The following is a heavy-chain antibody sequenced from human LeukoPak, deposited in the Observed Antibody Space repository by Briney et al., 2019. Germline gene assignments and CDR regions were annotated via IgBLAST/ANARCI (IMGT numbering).Heavy chain of an antibody. D-gene: IGHD2-2*01. CDR3: ARGIVVVPAAIRAFDI. J-gene: IGHJ3*02. CDR2: INPSGGST. CDR1: GYTFTSYY. V-gene: IGHV1-46*01. Sequence: ASVKVSCKASGYTFTSYYMHWVRQAPGQGLEWMGIINPSGGSTSYAQKFQGRVTMTRDTSTSTVYMELSSLRSGDTAVYYCARGIVVVPAAIRAFDIWGQGTMVTVSS.